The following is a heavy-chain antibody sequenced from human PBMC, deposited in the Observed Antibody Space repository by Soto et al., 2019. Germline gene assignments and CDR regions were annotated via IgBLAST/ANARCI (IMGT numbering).Heavy chain of an antibody. Sequence: PGGALRLSCAASGFTFSSYNMNWVRQAPGKGLEWVSSISSSSSYMYYADSVKGRFTISRDNAKNSLYLQMNSLRAEDMALYCRARGGSIRGMDVWGQGTTAHVS. CDR2: ISSSSSYM. J-gene: IGHJ6*02. CDR1: GFTFSSYN. V-gene: IGHV3-21*01. CDR3: ARGGSIRGMDV. D-gene: IGHD3-16*01.